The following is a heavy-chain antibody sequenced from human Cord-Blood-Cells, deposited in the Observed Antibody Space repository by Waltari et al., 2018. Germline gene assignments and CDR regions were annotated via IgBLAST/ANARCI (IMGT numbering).Heavy chain of an antibody. D-gene: IGHD3-16*01. Sequence: QLQLQESGPGLVKPSETLSLTCTVSGCSISSSSYYWRWLRQPPGKGLEWIGSIYYSGSTYYNPSLKSRVTISVDTSKNQFSLKLSSVTAADTAVYYCARPEGGSAGCFDLWGRGTLVTVSS. CDR3: ARPEGGSAGCFDL. J-gene: IGHJ2*01. V-gene: IGHV4-39*01. CDR1: GCSISSSSYY. CDR2: IYYSGST.